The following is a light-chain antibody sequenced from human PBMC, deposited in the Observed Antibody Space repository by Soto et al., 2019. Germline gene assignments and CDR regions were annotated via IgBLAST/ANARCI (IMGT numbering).Light chain of an antibody. CDR2: EVS. J-gene: IGLJ3*02. Sequence: QSALTQPPSASGSPGQSVTISCTGTSKDIGAYNFVSWYQQHPGKAPKLMIYEVSNRPSGVSNRFSGSKSGNTASLTISGLQAEDEADYYCSSYTSSSTWVFGGGTKLTVL. V-gene: IGLV2-14*01. CDR1: SKDIGAYNF. CDR3: SSYTSSSTWV.